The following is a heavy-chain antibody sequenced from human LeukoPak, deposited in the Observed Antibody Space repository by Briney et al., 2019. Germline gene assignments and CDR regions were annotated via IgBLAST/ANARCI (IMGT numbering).Heavy chain of an antibody. Sequence: GGSLRLSCAASGFTFDDYAMHWVRQAPGKGLEWVSGISWNSGSIGYADSVKGRFTISRDNAKNSLYLQMNSLRAEDTALYYCAKDKSYSGGYSWFDPWGQGTLVTVSS. CDR1: GFTFDDYA. J-gene: IGHJ5*02. D-gene: IGHD1-26*01. CDR2: ISWNSGSI. CDR3: AKDKSYSGGYSWFDP. V-gene: IGHV3-9*01.